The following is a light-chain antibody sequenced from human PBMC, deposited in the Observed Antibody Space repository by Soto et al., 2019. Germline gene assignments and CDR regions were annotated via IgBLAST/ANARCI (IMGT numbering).Light chain of an antibody. CDR3: GSYTSTSPYV. J-gene: IGLJ1*01. Sequence: QSVLTQPASVSGSPGQSITISCTGTSSDVGGYNYVSWYQQHPGKAPKFMIYDVSNRPSGVSNRFSGSKSDNTASLTISGLQAEDEADYYCGSYTSTSPYVFGTGTKLTVL. CDR1: SSDVGGYNY. CDR2: DVS. V-gene: IGLV2-14*03.